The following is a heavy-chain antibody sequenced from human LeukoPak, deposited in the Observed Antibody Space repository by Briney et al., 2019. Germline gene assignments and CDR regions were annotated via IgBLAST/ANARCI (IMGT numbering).Heavy chain of an antibody. V-gene: IGHV4-4*02. CDR1: GGSISSSNW. Sequence: SETLSLTCAVSGGSISSSNWWSWVRRPPGKGLEWIGEIYHSGSTNYNPSLKSRVTISVDKSKNQFSLKLSSVTAADTAVYYCARSKGIAVAESFDYWGQGTLVTVSS. CDR2: IYHSGST. D-gene: IGHD6-19*01. J-gene: IGHJ4*02. CDR3: ARSKGIAVAESFDY.